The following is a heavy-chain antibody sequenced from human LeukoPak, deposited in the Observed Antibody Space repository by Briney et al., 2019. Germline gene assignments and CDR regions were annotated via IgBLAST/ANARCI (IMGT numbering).Heavy chain of an antibody. V-gene: IGHV3-21*01. J-gene: IGHJ4*02. CDR3: ARGYCSGGSCYFDY. CDR1: GFTFSSYS. D-gene: IGHD2-15*01. Sequence: GGSLRLSCAASGFTFSSYSMNWVRQAPGKGLEWVSSITSSNSYMYYADSVEGRFTISRDNAKNSLYLQVNSLRAEDTAVYSCARGYCSGGSCYFDYWGQGTLVTVSS. CDR2: ITSSNSYM.